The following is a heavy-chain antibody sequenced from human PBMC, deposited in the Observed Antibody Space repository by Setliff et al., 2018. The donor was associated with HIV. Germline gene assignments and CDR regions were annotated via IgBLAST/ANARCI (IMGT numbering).Heavy chain of an antibody. D-gene: IGHD5-18*01. V-gene: IGHV1-46*01. CDR3: ARGADTARLPREYYYYYGMDV. CDR1: GYTFTGYY. CDR2: INPSGGST. J-gene: IGHJ6*02. Sequence: ASVKVSCKASGYTFTGYYMHWVRQAPGQGLEWMGIINPSGGSTYSAQNFQGRVTLTRDTSTSTVYMELRSLRSEDTAMYYCARGADTARLPREYYYYYGMDVWGQGTAVTVSS.